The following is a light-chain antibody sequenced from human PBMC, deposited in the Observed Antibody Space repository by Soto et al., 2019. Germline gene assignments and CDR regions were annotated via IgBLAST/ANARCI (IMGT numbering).Light chain of an antibody. V-gene: IGLV1-44*01. CDR2: NNN. CDR3: AAWDDSLNVWV. Sequence: QSVLTQPPSASGTPGQRVTISCSGSSSNIGSNTVNWYQQLPGTAPKLLMYNNNQRPSGVPDRFSGSKSGTSGSLAISGLQYEDEADYYCAAWDDSLNVWVFGGGTKLTVL. CDR1: SSNIGSNT. J-gene: IGLJ3*02.